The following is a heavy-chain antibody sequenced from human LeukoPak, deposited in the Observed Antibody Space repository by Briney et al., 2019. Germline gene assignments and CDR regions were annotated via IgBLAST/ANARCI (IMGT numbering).Heavy chain of an antibody. CDR1: GFTFSIYAM. J-gene: IGHJ4*02. D-gene: IGHD3-10*01. Sequence: PGGSLRLSCAASGFTFSIYAMSWVRQPPGKGLEWIGEMHYGGTSNYNPSLKSRVTISVDKSKNQFSLRLSSVTAADTAVYYCAGANYYYGSGSVYFDSGGQGTLVTVSS. V-gene: IGHV4-4*02. CDR2: MHYGGTS. CDR3: AGANYYYGSGSVYFDS.